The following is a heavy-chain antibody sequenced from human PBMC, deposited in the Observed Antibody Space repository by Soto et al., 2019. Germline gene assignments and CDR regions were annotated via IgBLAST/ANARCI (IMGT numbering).Heavy chain of an antibody. J-gene: IGHJ4*02. V-gene: IGHV3-21*01. Sequence: GGTLRLSCAVSGFTFSSNSMNWGLRAPAKGLEWVSSISSHSSYINYTASVKGRVTISRDNAKNPLSLQMSSLRAEDTAVYYCARDDYCGRTSCYFDYWGQGTLVTVSS. D-gene: IGHD2-2*01. CDR2: ISSHSSYI. CDR1: GFTFSSNS. CDR3: ARDDYCGRTSCYFDY.